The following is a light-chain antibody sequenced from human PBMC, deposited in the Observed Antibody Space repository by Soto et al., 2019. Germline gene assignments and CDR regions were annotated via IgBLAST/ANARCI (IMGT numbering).Light chain of an antibody. CDR2: GAS. Sequence: EIVLTQSPATLSVSPGERATLSCRASQSVSSNLAWYQQKPGQAPRLLIYGASSRATGIPDSFSGSGSGTDFTLTISRLEPEDFAVYYCQQYGGSPQTFGQGTKV. J-gene: IGKJ1*01. CDR3: QQYGGSPQT. CDR1: QSVSSN. V-gene: IGKV3-20*01.